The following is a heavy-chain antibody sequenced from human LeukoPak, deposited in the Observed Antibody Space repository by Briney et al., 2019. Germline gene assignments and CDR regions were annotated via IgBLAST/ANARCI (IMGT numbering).Heavy chain of an antibody. Sequence: GASVKVSCKASGYTFTSYGISWVRQAPGQGLEWMGWISAYNGNTNYAQKLQGRVTMTTDTSTSTAYMELRSLRSDDTAVYYCATGTFDFWSGPRKYYFDYWGQGTLVTVSS. CDR2: ISAYNGNT. CDR1: GYTFTSYG. J-gene: IGHJ4*02. CDR3: ATGTFDFWSGPRKYYFDY. V-gene: IGHV1-18*01. D-gene: IGHD3-3*01.